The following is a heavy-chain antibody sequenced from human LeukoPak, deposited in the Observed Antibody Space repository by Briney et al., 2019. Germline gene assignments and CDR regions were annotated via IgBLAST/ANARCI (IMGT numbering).Heavy chain of an antibody. D-gene: IGHD6-19*01. Sequence: PGGSLRLSCAASGFTFSSYSMNWVRQAPGKGLEWVSSISSSSSYIYYADSVKGRFTISRDNAKNSLYLQMNSLRAEDTAVYYCAKDIEWAVAGLFDYWGQGTLVTVSS. V-gene: IGHV3-21*01. CDR1: GFTFSSYS. CDR2: ISSSSSYI. CDR3: AKDIEWAVAGLFDY. J-gene: IGHJ4*02.